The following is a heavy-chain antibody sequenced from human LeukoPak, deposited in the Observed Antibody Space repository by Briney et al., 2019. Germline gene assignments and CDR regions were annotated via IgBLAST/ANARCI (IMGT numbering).Heavy chain of an antibody. CDR3: ARDSGSYLQPTDY. Sequence: GGSLRLSCAASGFTFSTYAMTWVRQAPGKGLEWVSSINGNGGSTYYADSVKGRFTISRDNSKNTLYLQMNSLRAEDTAVYHCARDSGSYLQPTDYWGQGTLVTVSS. CDR1: GFTFSTYA. V-gene: IGHV3-23*01. CDR2: INGNGGST. D-gene: IGHD1-26*01. J-gene: IGHJ4*02.